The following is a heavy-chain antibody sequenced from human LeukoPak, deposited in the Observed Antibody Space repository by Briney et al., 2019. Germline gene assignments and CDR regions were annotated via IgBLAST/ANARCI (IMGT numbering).Heavy chain of an antibody. V-gene: IGHV1-8*01. J-gene: IGHJ4*02. CDR3: ARRGWPHDYGDYWVDY. CDR1: GYTFTNYD. CDR2: MNPNSGNT. D-gene: IGHD4-17*01. Sequence: GASVKVSCKASGYTFTNYDINWVRQATAQGLEWMGWMNPNSGNTGYAQKFQGRVTMTRNTSISTAYMELSSLRSEDTAVYYCARRGWPHDYGDYWVDYWGQGTLVTVSS.